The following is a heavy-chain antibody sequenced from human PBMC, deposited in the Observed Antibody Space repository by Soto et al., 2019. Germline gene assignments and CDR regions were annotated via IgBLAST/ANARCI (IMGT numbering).Heavy chain of an antibody. CDR2: IYCREST. CDR1: GGSISGHY. Sequence: TSETLSRTCSVSGGSISGHYWTWIRQSPGEGLECIRYIYCRESTIINPSVKSRASISVDTSKNQYALKMRSVTALARAVSYCSRVGSSGWSPDYWGRGTLVTVS. V-gene: IGHV4-59*11. D-gene: IGHD6-13*01. CDR3: SRVGSSGWSPDY. J-gene: IGHJ4*02.